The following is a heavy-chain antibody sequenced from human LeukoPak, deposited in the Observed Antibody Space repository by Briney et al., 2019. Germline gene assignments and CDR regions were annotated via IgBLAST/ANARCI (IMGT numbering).Heavy chain of an antibody. V-gene: IGHV1-8*01. Sequence: ASVKVSCKASGYTFTNYDINWVRQATGQGLEWMGWMNPNSGNTGYAQKFQGRVTMTKNISISTAYMDLSSLRSEDTAVYYCARGGGYCSGGSCPYYFDYWGQGTLVTVFS. J-gene: IGHJ4*02. CDR3: ARGGGYCSGGSCPYYFDY. CDR1: GYTFTNYD. CDR2: MNPNSGNT. D-gene: IGHD2-15*01.